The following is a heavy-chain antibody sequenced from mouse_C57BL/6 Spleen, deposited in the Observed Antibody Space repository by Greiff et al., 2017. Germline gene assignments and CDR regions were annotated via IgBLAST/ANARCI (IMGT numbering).Heavy chain of an antibody. V-gene: IGHV5-9-1*02. CDR1: GFTFSSYA. CDR2: ISSGGDYI. Sequence: EVKVEESGAGLVKPGGSLKLSCAASGFTFSSYAMSWVRQTPEKRLEWVAYISSGGDYIYYADTVKGRFTISRDNARNTLYLQMSSLKSEDTAMYYCTRDRLFDYWGQGTTLTVSS. CDR3: TRDRLFDY. J-gene: IGHJ2*01.